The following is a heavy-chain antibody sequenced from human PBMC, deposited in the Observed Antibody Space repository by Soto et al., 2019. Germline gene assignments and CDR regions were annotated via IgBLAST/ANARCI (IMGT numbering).Heavy chain of an antibody. CDR3: ARANANWDDAFDI. D-gene: IGHD7-27*01. CDR1: GFTVSSNY. CDR2: IYSGGST. Sequence: GGSLRLSCAASGFTVSSNYMSWVSQAPGKGLEWVSVIYSGGSTYYADSVKGRFTISRDNSKNTLYLQRNILRAEDTAVYYCARANANWDDAFDIWVQGTMVTVSS. V-gene: IGHV3-53*01. J-gene: IGHJ3*02.